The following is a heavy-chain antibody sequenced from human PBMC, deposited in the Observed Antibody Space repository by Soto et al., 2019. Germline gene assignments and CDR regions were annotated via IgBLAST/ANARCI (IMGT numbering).Heavy chain of an antibody. J-gene: IGHJ6*02. D-gene: IGHD5-18*01. CDR3: AATTWMQASHYAMDV. V-gene: IGHV1-58*02. CDR1: GFTLTNSA. Sequence: HMQLVQSGPEVRKPGTSVKVSCKASGFTLTNSAMQWVPQARGQRLEWIGWIVVGSGLTNYAQKFQERVTITRDMSTTTAYMELSSLTSEDTAVYYCAATTWMQASHYAMDVWGQGTTVTVSS. CDR2: IVVGSGLT.